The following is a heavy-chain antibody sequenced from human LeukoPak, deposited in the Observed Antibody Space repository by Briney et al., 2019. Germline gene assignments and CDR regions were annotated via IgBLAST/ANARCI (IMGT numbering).Heavy chain of an antibody. CDR3: ARGTEQWLSSFDS. V-gene: IGHV1-69*08. CDR2: LIPSLSGT. D-gene: IGHD6-19*01. CDR1: TXXGYT. J-gene: IGHJ4*02. Sequence: TXXGYTINWLXQAPGQXREWMGGLIPSLSGTNYARKFQGRVSITAVISTSTAYLDLSSLKSEDTAVYYCARGTEQWLSSFDSWGQGTLVTVSS.